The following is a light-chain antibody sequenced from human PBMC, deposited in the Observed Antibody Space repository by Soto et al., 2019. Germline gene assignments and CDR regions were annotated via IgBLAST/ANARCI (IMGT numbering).Light chain of an antibody. CDR2: KAS. CDR3: QQYNSYSPT. CDR1: QSISSW. J-gene: IGKJ1*01. V-gene: IGKV1-5*03. Sequence: DIQMTQSPSTLSASVGDRVTITCRASQSISSWLAWYQQKPGKAPKLLIYKASSLVSGVPSRFSGSGSGTECTLTISSLQPDDFATYYCQQYNSYSPTFGQGTKVEIK.